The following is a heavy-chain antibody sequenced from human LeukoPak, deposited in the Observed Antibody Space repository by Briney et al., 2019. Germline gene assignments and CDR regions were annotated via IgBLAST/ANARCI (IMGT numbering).Heavy chain of an antibody. CDR1: GYTFTGYY. J-gene: IGHJ3*02. D-gene: IGHD2-2*01. CDR2: INPNSGGT. CDR3: ARGHSCSSTSCYFDAFDI. Sequence: ASVKVSCKASGYTFTGYYMHWVRQAPGQGLEWMGWINPNSGGTNYAQKFQGRVTMTRDTSISTAYMELSRLRSDDTAVYYCARGHSCSSTSCYFDAFDIWGQGTMVTVSS. V-gene: IGHV1-2*02.